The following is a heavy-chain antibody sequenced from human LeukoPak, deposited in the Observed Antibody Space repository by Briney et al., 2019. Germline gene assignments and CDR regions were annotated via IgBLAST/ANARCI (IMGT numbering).Heavy chain of an antibody. D-gene: IGHD4-23*01. Sequence: PSETLSLTCTVSGGSISSSSYCWGWIRQPPGKGLEWIGSIYYSGNTYYNPSLKSRVTISIDTSKNQFSLKLSSVTAADTAVYYCANSANYGGNSGYFDYWGQGTLVTVSS. CDR3: ANSANYGGNSGYFDY. V-gene: IGHV4-39*01. J-gene: IGHJ4*02. CDR2: IYYSGNT. CDR1: GGSISSSSYC.